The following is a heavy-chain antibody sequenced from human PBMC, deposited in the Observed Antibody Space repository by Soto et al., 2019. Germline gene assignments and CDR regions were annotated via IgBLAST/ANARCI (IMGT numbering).Heavy chain of an antibody. CDR3: ARIYCSSTSCYDPYYFDY. CDR1: GGSISSGDYY. J-gene: IGHJ4*02. Sequence: SETLSLTCTVSGGSISSGDYYWTWIRQPPGKGLEWIGYIYYSGSTSYNPSLKSRVTISVDTSKDQFSLKLTSVTAADTAVYYCARIYCSSTSCYDPYYFDYWGQGTLVTVSS. CDR2: IYYSGST. D-gene: IGHD2-2*01. V-gene: IGHV4-30-4*01.